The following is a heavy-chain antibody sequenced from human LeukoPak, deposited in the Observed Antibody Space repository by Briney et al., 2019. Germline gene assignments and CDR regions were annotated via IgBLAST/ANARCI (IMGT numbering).Heavy chain of an antibody. CDR3: ARDLIAAAY. Sequence: GGSLRLSCAASGFTFSSYAMHWVRQAPGKGLEWVAVISYGGSNKYYADSVKGRFTISRDNSKNTLYLQMNSLRAEDTAVYYCARDLIAAAYWGQGTLVTVSS. D-gene: IGHD6-13*01. V-gene: IGHV3-30*01. CDR2: ISYGGSNK. CDR1: GFTFSSYA. J-gene: IGHJ4*02.